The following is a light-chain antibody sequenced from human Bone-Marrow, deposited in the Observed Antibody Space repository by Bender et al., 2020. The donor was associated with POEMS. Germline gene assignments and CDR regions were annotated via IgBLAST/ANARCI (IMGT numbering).Light chain of an antibody. CDR1: TGPVTSSHY. V-gene: IGLV7-46*01. Sequence: QTAVTQEPSLTVSPGGTVTLTCGSNTGPVTSSHYPYWFQQKPGQAPRTLIHDTNNKHSWTPARFSGSLLGGKAALTLSGAQPEDEAEYYCLISYNGPWVFGEGTKLTVL. CDR3: LISYNGPWV. J-gene: IGLJ3*02. CDR2: DTN.